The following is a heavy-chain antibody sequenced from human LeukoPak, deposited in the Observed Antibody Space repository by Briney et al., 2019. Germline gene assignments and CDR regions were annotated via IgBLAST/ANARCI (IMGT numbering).Heavy chain of an antibody. D-gene: IGHD3-3*01. J-gene: IGHJ4*02. Sequence: GGSLRLSCAASGFTFSGSAMHWVRLASGKGLEWVGRIRSKANSYATAYAASVKGRFTISRDDSKNTAYLQMNSLKTEDTAVYYCTRVFYDFWSGSSLYYFDYWGQGTLVTVSS. V-gene: IGHV3-73*01. CDR2: IRSKANSYAT. CDR3: TRVFYDFWSGSSLYYFDY. CDR1: GFTFSGSA.